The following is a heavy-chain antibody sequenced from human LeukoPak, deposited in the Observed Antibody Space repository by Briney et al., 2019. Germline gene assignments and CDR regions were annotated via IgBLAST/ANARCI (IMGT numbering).Heavy chain of an antibody. CDR1: GYSYTSYW. D-gene: IGHD3-22*01. V-gene: IGHV5-51*01. CDR2: VYPGDSDT. CDR3: ARLHGYYDSSGYRAPPFFDY. Sequence: GESLKISCKGSGYSYTSYWIGWVRQMPGKGLEWMGIVYPGDSDTRYSPSFQGQVTISADKSISTAYLQWSSLKASDTAMYYCARLHGYYDSSGYRAPPFFDYWGQGTLVTVSS. J-gene: IGHJ4*02.